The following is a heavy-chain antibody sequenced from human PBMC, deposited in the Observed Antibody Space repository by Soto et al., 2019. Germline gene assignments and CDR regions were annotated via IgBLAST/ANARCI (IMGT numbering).Heavy chain of an antibody. J-gene: IGHJ4*02. CDR3: ARNTSGRNLDY. D-gene: IGHD6-19*01. Sequence: SETLSLTCTVSSSPINSRYYWGWIRQTPGKGLEWVASIYHSGSTHYNPSLKSRATISVDTSNNQFSLRLSSVTAADTAIYYCARNTSGRNLDYWGQGTQVTVSS. CDR1: SSPINSRYY. V-gene: IGHV4-38-2*02. CDR2: IYHSGST.